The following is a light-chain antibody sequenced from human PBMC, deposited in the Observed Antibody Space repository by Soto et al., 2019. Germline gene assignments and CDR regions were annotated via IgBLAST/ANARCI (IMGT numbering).Light chain of an antibody. CDR2: GAS. V-gene: IGKV3-15*01. Sequence: EIVMTQSPSTLSVSPGERATLSCRASQSISSHLAWYQQKPGQAPRLLIYGASTRATGIPARFSGSGSGTEFTLTISSLQPEDFATYSCQQSYNSPQTFGQGTKVDIK. J-gene: IGKJ1*01. CDR1: QSISSH. CDR3: QQSYNSPQT.